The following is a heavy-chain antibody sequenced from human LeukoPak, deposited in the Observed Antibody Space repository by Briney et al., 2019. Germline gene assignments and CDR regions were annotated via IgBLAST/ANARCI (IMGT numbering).Heavy chain of an antibody. V-gene: IGHV3-23*01. Sequence: GGSLRLSCAASGFTFSGYAMSWVRQAPGKGLEWVSAISGSGGSTYYADSVKGRFTISRDNSKNTLYLQMNSLRAEDTAVYYCAKDRGWTVTTLFEFDYWGQGTLVTVSS. CDR1: GFTFSGYA. J-gene: IGHJ4*02. CDR2: ISGSGGST. D-gene: IGHD4-17*01. CDR3: AKDRGWTVTTLFEFDY.